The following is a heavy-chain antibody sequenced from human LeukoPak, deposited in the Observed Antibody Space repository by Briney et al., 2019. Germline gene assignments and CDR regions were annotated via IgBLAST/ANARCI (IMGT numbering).Heavy chain of an antibody. Sequence: GGSLRLSCAASGFTFSSYSMNWVRQAPGKGLEWVSCISSSSSYIYYADSVKGRFTISRDNAKNSLYLQMNSLRAEDTAVYYCARLEGGYSYGLSWFDPWGQGTLVTVSS. D-gene: IGHD5-18*01. CDR1: GFTFSSYS. V-gene: IGHV3-21*01. CDR2: ISSSSSYI. CDR3: ARLEGGYSYGLSWFDP. J-gene: IGHJ5*02.